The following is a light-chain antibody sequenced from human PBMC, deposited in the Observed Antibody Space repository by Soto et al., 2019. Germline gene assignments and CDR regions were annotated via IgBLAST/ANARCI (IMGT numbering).Light chain of an antibody. J-gene: IGLJ2*01. CDR1: SSDVGGYSY. Sequence: QSVLTQPPSASGSPGQSVTISCTGTSSDVGGYSYVSWYQQHPGKAPKLMISEVSKRPSGVPDRFSGSKSGNTASLTVSGLQAEDEADYYCSSFAGNNNLVFGGGTQLTVL. V-gene: IGLV2-8*01. CDR3: SSFAGNNNLV. CDR2: EVS.